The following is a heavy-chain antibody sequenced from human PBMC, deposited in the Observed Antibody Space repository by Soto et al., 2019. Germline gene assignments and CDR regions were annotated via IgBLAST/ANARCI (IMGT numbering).Heavy chain of an antibody. CDR3: AKVDVSTAGSFDY. Sequence: PGGSLRLSCVASGFTFSRHGLSWVRQAPGKGLEWVSTINPSGESTFYADSVKGRFTISRDNSKNTVYLQMNSLSVGDTAVYLCAKVDVSTAGSFDYWGQGALVTVSS. D-gene: IGHD6-13*01. CDR1: GFTFSRHG. J-gene: IGHJ4*02. CDR2: INPSGEST. V-gene: IGHV3-23*01.